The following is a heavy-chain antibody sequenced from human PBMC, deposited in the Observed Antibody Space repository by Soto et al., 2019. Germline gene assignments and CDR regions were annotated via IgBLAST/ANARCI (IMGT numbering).Heavy chain of an antibody. J-gene: IGHJ6*02. D-gene: IGHD1-1*01. CDR3: AWFGVEGGLERCRGGYYGMDV. CDR2: IIPIFGTA. V-gene: IGHV1-69*06. Sequence: QVQLVQSGAEVKKPGSSVKVSCKASGGTFSSYAISWVRQAPGKGLEWMGGIIPIFGTANYAQKFKGRVTITADKSTSSENMELSSLRSEDTAVKYGAWFGVEGGLERCRGGYYGMDVWGQGTTVTVSS. CDR1: GGTFSSYA.